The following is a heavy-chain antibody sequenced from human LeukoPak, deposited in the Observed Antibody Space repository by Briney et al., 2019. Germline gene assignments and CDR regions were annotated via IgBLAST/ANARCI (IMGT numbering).Heavy chain of an antibody. CDR3: AKDQRFFGF. CDR2: ITSSGGTT. V-gene: IGHV3-23*01. CDR1: GFTFSTYG. J-gene: IGHJ4*02. Sequence: GGSLRLSCAAPGFTFSTYGMSWVRQAPGKGLEWVSLITSSGGTTYYADSVKGRFTISRDNSKNTLYLQLNSLRAEDTAVYYCAKDQRFFGFWGQGTLVTVSS.